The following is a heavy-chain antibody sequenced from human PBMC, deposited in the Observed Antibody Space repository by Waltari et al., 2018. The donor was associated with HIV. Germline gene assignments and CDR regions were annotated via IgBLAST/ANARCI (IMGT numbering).Heavy chain of an antibody. Sequence: QVRLQQWGTGLLKPSETLSRTCAVYGASFRADFWNWIRQSPGRGLEWIGEVNDVGGVRYSPSFRSRVSMSIDAATNQFSMNLTSATAADTAVYYCARGRWKNRGPLPMDVWDQGATVTVSS. CDR1: GASFRADF. D-gene: IGHD1-1*01. CDR3: ARGRWKNRGPLPMDV. V-gene: IGHV4-34*01. CDR2: VNDVGGV. J-gene: IGHJ6*02.